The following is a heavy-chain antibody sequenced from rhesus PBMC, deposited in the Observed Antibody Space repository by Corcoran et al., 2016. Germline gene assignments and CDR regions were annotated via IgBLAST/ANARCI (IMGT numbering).Heavy chain of an antibody. CDR2: IYGSGGST. CDR1: GRSISSNH. Sequence: QVQLQESGPGLVKPSETLSLTCAVSGRSISSNHWSWILTAPGKGLGWIGRIYGSGGSTAYNPALTSRVTSSTGTSKNQFSLKMSSVTAADTAVYYCARCSYPLLGGLDSWGQGVVVTVSS. CDR3: ARCSYPLLGGLDS. J-gene: IGHJ6*01. D-gene: IGHD4-29*01. V-gene: IGHV4-160*01.